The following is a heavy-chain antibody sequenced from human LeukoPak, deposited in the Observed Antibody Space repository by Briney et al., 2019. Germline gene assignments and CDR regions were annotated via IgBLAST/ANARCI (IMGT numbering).Heavy chain of an antibody. J-gene: IGHJ4*02. CDR1: GFTFSSYW. V-gene: IGHV3-74*01. Sequence: GGSLRLSCAASGFTFSSYWMHWVRQPPGKGLVWVSRINGDGSSTSYADSVKGRFTISRDNAKNTLYLQMNSLTAEDTAVYYCARRGYTYGYLPDWGQGTLVTVSP. D-gene: IGHD5-18*01. CDR3: ARRGYTYGYLPD. CDR2: INGDGSST.